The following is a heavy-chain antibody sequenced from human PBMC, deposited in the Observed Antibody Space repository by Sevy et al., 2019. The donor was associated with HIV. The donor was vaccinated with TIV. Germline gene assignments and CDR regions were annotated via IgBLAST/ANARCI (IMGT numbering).Heavy chain of an antibody. CDR2: IYYSGST. V-gene: IGHV4-59*01. J-gene: IGHJ6*02. D-gene: IGHD3-10*01. CDR3: AGEMVQGVYYYYGMDV. CDR1: GGSISSYY. Sequence: SETLSLTCTVSGGSISSYYWSWIRQPPGKGLEWIGYIYYSGSTNYNPSLKSRVTISVDTSKNQFSLKLSSVTAADTAVYYRAGEMVQGVYYYYGMDVWGQGTTVTVSS.